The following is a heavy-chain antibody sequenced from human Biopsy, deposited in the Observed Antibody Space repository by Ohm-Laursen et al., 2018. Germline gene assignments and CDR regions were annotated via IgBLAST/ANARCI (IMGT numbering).Heavy chain of an antibody. V-gene: IGHV4-59*01. J-gene: IGHJ3*01. Sequence: SETLSLTCTVSGGPISSDYWSWIRQSPGKGLEWIGYISNRGSTNYNPSLRGRVTISVDTSKNQFSLKLSSVTAADTAVFFCARLYRLDDYWNDDPPDAFDVWGQGTMVTVSS. CDR2: ISNRGST. CDR3: ARLYRLDDYWNDDPPDAFDV. CDR1: GGPISSDY. D-gene: IGHD3-3*01.